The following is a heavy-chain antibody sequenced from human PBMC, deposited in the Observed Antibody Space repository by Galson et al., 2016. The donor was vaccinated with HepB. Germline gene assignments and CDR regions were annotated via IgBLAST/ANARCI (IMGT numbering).Heavy chain of an antibody. V-gene: IGHV6-1*01. D-gene: IGHD6-19*01. CDR3: ARESSLYTGYTSGGRNDF. J-gene: IGHJ4*02. CDR2: TYCRSKCYN. Sequence: CAISGDSVSSNSAAWNWIRQSPSRGLEWLGRTYCRSKCYNDYAVSVKTRITINPDTAKNQFSLQLKSVTPEDTAVYYCARESSLYTGYTSGGRNDFWAQGTLVTVSS. CDR1: GDSVSSNSAA.